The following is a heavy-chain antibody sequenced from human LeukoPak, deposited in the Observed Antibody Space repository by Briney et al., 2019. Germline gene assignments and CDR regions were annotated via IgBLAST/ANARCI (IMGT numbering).Heavy chain of an antibody. CDR1: GGSFSGYY. J-gene: IGHJ4*02. V-gene: IGHV4-59*01. D-gene: IGHD5-12*01. Sequence: SETLSLTCAVYGGSFSGYYWSWIRQPPGKGLEWIGFIYYSGSTNYNPSLKSRVTISIDTSKNQFSLKLISLTAADTAVYYCARSKRGYEYYFDYWGQGTLVTVSS. CDR2: IYYSGST. CDR3: ARSKRGYEYYFDY.